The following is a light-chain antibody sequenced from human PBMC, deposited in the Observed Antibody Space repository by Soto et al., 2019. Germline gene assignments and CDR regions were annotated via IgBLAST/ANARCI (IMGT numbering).Light chain of an antibody. Sequence: DIQMTQSPSTLSASVGDRVTITCRASQSISSWLAWYQQKPGKAPKLLIYDASSLESGVPSRFSGSGSGTEFTLTISCLQPDDFAAYYCQQYNSYSPSFTFGPGTKVDIK. J-gene: IGKJ3*01. V-gene: IGKV1-5*01. CDR3: QQYNSYSPSFT. CDR2: DAS. CDR1: QSISSW.